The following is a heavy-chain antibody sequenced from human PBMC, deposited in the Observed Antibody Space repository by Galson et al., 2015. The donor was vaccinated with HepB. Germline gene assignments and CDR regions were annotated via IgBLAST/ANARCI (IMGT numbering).Heavy chain of an antibody. V-gene: IGHV1-69*13. J-gene: IGHJ3*02. CDR2: IIPIFGTA. Sequence: SVKVSCKASGGTFSSYAISWVRQAPGQGLEWMGGIIPIFGTANYAQKFQGRVTITADESTSTAYMELSSLRSEDTAVYYCARDPHYYDSSGYRHDAFDIWGQGTMVTVSS. CDR1: GGTFSSYA. D-gene: IGHD3-22*01. CDR3: ARDPHYYDSSGYRHDAFDI.